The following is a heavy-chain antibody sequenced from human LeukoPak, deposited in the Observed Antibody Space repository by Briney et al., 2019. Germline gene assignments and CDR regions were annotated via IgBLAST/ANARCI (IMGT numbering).Heavy chain of an antibody. CDR3: ARGGVYSTSAVDY. D-gene: IGHD6-6*01. J-gene: IGHJ4*02. CDR2: ITGGGDTT. V-gene: IGHV3-23*01. Sequence: PGGSLRLSCAASGFTFSCYAMTWVRQAPGKGLEWVSAITGGGDTTYYADSVKGRFTISRDNSKNTLYLQMNSLRAEDTAVYYCARGGVYSTSAVDYWGQGTLVTVSS. CDR1: GFTFSCYA.